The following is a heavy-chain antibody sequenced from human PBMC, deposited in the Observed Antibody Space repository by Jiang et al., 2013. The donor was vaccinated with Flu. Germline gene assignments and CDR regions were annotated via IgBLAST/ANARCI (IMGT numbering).Heavy chain of an antibody. D-gene: IGHD2-15*01. Sequence: GSGLVKPSETLSLTCIVSAGSISGYYWSWIRQPPGKGLEWIGYKYWSGGSNYNYNPSLKSRVTISVDTSKSQISLHLSSVTAADTAVYYCARLSCSDGSCYEAYWGQGTLV. CDR3: ARLSCSDGSCYEAY. CDR1: AGSISGYY. CDR2: KYWSGGSNY. V-gene: IGHV4-59*08. J-gene: IGHJ4*02.